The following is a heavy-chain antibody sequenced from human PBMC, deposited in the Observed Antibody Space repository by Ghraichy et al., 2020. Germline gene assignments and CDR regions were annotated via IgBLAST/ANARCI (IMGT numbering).Heavy chain of an antibody. CDR1: GFTFSSYA. CDR2: ISGSGGST. J-gene: IGHJ4*02. D-gene: IGHD3-22*01. Sequence: GGSLRLTCAASGFTFSSYAMSWVRQAPGKGLEWVSAISGSGGSTYYADSVKGRFTISRDNSKNTLYLQMNSLRAEDTAVYYCAKDPYYYDSSGYNWGQGTLVTVSS. CDR3: AKDPYYYDSSGYN. V-gene: IGHV3-23*01.